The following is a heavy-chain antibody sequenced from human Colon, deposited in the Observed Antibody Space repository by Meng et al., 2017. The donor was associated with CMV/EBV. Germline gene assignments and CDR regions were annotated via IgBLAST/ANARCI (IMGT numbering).Heavy chain of an antibody. CDR1: GFSFTTYY. V-gene: IGHV3-11*01. CDR3: ARGRDGSYPHDAFDI. Sequence: GGSLRLSCAASGFSFTTYYMAWVRLAPGQGLEWISHISGSGRTISYADSVKGRFTISRDSAKSSLYLQMNSLRAEDTAVYYCARGRDGSYPHDAFDIWGQGTMVTVSS. J-gene: IGHJ3*02. CDR2: ISGSGRTI. D-gene: IGHD1-26*01.